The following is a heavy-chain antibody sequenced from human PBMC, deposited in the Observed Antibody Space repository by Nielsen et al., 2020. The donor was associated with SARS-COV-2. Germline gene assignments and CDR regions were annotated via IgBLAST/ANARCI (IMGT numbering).Heavy chain of an antibody. V-gene: IGHV3-23*01. CDR1: GSTSINFS. Sequence: GGSLRLSCAASGSTSINFSMSWARQGPGRGLEWAPAIIGSGDSTYYADSVKGRFTVSRDNSRNTLYLQMTSLGVDDTAIYYCARDPIVGSTGWYFDYWGPGTLVSLSS. J-gene: IGHJ4*02. CDR3: ARDPIVGSTGWYFDY. D-gene: IGHD1-26*01. CDR2: IIGSGDST.